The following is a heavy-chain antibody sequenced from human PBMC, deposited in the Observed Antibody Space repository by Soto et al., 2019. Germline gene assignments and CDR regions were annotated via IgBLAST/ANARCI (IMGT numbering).Heavy chain of an antibody. V-gene: IGHV4-59*01. CDR1: GGSISSYY. Sequence: ASETLSLTCTVSGGSISSYYWSWIRQPPGKGLEWIGYIYYSGSTNYNPSLKSRVTISVDTSKNQFSLKLSSVTAADTAVYYCARVPTLNWFDPWRQGTLVTVSS. CDR3: ARVPTLNWFDP. J-gene: IGHJ5*02. CDR2: IYYSGST.